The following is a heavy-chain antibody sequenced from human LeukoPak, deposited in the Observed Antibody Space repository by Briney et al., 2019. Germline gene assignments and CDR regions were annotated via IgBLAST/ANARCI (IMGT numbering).Heavy chain of an antibody. D-gene: IGHD1-26*01. Sequence: SETLSLTCTVSGGSLNSSNYYWGWIRQSPEKGLEWIGNIYYSVTYNNPSLKSRVTISADTTRNQFSLKLSSVTAADTAVYYCARSRYSGSYYFDYWGQGTLVTVSS. V-gene: IGHV4-39*01. CDR1: GGSLNSSNYY. CDR3: ARSRYSGSYYFDY. J-gene: IGHJ4*02. CDR2: IYYSVT.